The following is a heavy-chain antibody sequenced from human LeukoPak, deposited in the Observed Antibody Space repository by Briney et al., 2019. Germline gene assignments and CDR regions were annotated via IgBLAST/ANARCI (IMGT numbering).Heavy chain of an antibody. J-gene: IGHJ4*02. Sequence: PSETLSLTCAVYGGSFSGYYWSWIRQPPGKGLEWIGEINHSGSTNYNPSLKSRVTISVDTSKNQFSLKLSSVTAADMAVYYCARGLTYYDILTGYYSYYFDYWGQGTLVTVSS. CDR2: INHSGST. CDR1: GGSFSGYY. V-gene: IGHV4-34*01. CDR3: ARGLTYYDILTGYYSYYFDY. D-gene: IGHD3-9*01.